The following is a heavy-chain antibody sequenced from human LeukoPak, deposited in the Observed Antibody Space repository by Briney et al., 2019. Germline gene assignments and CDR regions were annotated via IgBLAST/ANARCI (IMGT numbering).Heavy chain of an antibody. J-gene: IGHJ4*02. CDR1: GYIFTGYY. D-gene: IGHD4-11*01. CDR3: ARWSGTTDDY. CDR2: VSPDSGGT. V-gene: IGHV1-2*02. Sequence: ASVKVSCKASGYIFTGYYMHWVRQAPGQGLEWMGWVSPDSGGTNYAQKFQGRVTMTRDTSISTAFMELSSLRSDDTAVYYCARWSGTTDDYWGQGTLVTVSS.